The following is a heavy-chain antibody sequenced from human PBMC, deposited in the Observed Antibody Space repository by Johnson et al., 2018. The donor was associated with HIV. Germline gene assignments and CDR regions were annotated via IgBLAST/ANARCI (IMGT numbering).Heavy chain of an antibody. CDR2: ISYDGSNK. J-gene: IGHJ3*02. D-gene: IGHD3-10*01. V-gene: IGHV3-30*04. CDR1: GFIFSSYA. Sequence: QVQLVESGGGVVQPGRSLRLSCAASGFIFSSYAMHWVRQAPGKGLEWVAVISYDGSNKYYADSVKGRFTISRDNSKNTLYLQMNSLRAEDTAVYYCAKDDYYGSGSYHLDDAFDIWGQGTMVTVSS. CDR3: AKDDYYGSGSYHLDDAFDI.